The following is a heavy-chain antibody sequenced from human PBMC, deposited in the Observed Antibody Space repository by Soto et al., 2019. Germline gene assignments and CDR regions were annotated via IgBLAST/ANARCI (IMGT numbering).Heavy chain of an antibody. Sequence: QVQLVQSGAEVKKPGASVKVSCKASEYTFTSYDINWVRQATGQGLEWMGWMKPNSGNTGYAQKFQGRVTITSNTSISTAYMELSSLRSEDTAVYYCARGMWAAGTLLGYWGQGTLVTVSS. CDR1: EYTFTSYD. D-gene: IGHD6-13*01. CDR2: MKPNSGNT. V-gene: IGHV1-8*01. CDR3: ARGMWAAGTLLGY. J-gene: IGHJ4*02.